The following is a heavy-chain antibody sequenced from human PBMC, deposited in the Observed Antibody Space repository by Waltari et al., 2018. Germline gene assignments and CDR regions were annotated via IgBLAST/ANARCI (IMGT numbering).Heavy chain of an antibody. CDR1: GGSFSDYY. J-gene: IGHJ4*02. Sequence: QVQLQQWGAGLLKPSETLSLTCAVYGGSFSDYYWSWIRQPTGKGLEWIGEINHSGSTNNNSSLKSRVTISVDTSKNQFSLKLSSVTAADTAVYYCARDPGDSSAQLFDYWGQGTLVTVSS. D-gene: IGHD3-22*01. CDR3: ARDPGDSSAQLFDY. V-gene: IGHV4-34*01. CDR2: INHSGST.